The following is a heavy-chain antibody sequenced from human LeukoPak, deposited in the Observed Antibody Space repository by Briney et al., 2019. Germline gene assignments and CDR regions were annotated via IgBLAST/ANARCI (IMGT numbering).Heavy chain of an antibody. CDR2: ISGSGGST. CDR1: SFTFSDYA. D-gene: IGHD6-13*01. J-gene: IGHJ4*02. CDR3: AKVRGGSIAAAVD. V-gene: IGHV3-23*01. Sequence: PGGSLRLSCAASSFTFSDYAMNWVRQAPGKGLEWVSAISGSGGSTYYADSVKGRFTISRDNSKNTLYLQMNSLRAEDTAVYYCAKVRGGSIAAAVDWGQGTLVTVSS.